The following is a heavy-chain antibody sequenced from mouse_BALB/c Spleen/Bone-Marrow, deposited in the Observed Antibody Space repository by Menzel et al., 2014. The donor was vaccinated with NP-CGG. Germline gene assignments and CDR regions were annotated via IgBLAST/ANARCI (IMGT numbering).Heavy chain of an antibody. J-gene: IGHJ4*01. V-gene: IGHV1-80*01. CDR2: IYPGDGDT. Sequence: VQLQESGAELVRPGSSVKISCRASGYVFSTYWMNWVKQRPGQGLERIGQIYPGDGDTNYNGKFKDKVILTADKSSSTAYMQPSSLTSEDSAVYFCARSGKGAMDYWGQGTTVTVSS. CDR1: GYVFSTYW. D-gene: IGHD2-1*01. CDR3: ARSGKGAMDY.